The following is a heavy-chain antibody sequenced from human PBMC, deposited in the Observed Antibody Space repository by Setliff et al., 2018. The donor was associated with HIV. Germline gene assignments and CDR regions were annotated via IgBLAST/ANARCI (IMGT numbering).Heavy chain of an antibody. CDR2: IIPIFGTA. Sequence: SVKVSCKASGGTFSSYAISWVRQAPGQGLEWMGGIIPIFGTANYAQKFQGRVTITTDESTSTAYMELSSLRSEDTAVYYCARSSITMIVVVSRGAFDIWGQGTVVTVSS. CDR3: ARSSITMIVVVSRGAFDI. CDR1: GGTFSSYA. J-gene: IGHJ3*02. V-gene: IGHV1-69*05. D-gene: IGHD3-22*01.